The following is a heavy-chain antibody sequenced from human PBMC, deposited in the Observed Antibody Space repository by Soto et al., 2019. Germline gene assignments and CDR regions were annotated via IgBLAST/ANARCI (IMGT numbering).Heavy chain of an antibody. D-gene: IGHD1-1*01. CDR3: ARDPGTGAALRAYHFDY. CDR2: INAGNGDT. J-gene: IGHJ4*02. V-gene: IGHV1-3*01. CDR1: RYSFTTYA. Sequence: ASVKVSCKASRYSFTTYALHWVRQAPGQRLEWMGWINAGNGDTKYSEKFQGRVTITRDTSANTAYMELSSLRSEDTSVYYCARDPGTGAALRAYHFDYWGQGTLVTL.